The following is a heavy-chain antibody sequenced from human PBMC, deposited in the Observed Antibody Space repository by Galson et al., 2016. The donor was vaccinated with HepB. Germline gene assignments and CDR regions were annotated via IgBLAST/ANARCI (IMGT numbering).Heavy chain of an antibody. CDR1: GGSISDDY. V-gene: IGHV4-59*01. Sequence: SETLSLTCSVSGGSISDDYLNWVRQPPGKGLEWIGYVYKTEFTKYSPSLRSRLTISMDTSQNQFSLKLTSVTAADTAVYYCVTGRGWLPDFWGQGILVTVSS. CDR2: VYKTEFT. J-gene: IGHJ4*02. D-gene: IGHD5-12*01. CDR3: VTGRGWLPDF.